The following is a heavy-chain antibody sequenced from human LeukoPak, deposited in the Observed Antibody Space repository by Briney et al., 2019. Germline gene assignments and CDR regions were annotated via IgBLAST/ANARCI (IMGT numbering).Heavy chain of an antibody. J-gene: IGHJ4*02. CDR3: AAGFYDSSGHYYFDY. Sequence: PSETLSLTCTVSGGSISSYYWSWIRQPPGKGLEWIGYIYYSGSTNYNPSLKSRVTISVDTSKNQFSLKLSSVTAADTAVYYCAAGFYDSSGHYYFDYWGQGTLVTVSS. CDR2: IYYSGST. D-gene: IGHD3-22*01. V-gene: IGHV4-59*01. CDR1: GGSISSYY.